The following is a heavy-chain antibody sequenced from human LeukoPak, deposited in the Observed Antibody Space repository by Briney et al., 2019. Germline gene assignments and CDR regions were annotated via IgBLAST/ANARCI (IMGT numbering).Heavy chain of an antibody. J-gene: IGHJ4*02. CDR2: IKQDGSEK. D-gene: IGHD3-10*01. CDR1: GFTFSSYW. V-gene: IGHV3-7*01. Sequence: GGSLTLACAASGFTFSSYWMSWVRQAPGKGLEWVANIKQDGSEKYYVDSVKGRFTISRDNAKNSLYLQMNSLRAEDTAVYYCARAWYYGSGSANFDSWGQGTLVTVSS. CDR3: ARAWYYGSGSANFDS.